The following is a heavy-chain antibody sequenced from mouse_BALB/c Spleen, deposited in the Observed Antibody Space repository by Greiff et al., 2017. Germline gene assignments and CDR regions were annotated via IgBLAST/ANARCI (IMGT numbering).Heavy chain of an antibody. V-gene: IGHV3-6*02. CDR2: ISYDGSN. CDR3: ATLLRLRAWFAY. CDR1: GYSITSGSY. Sequence: EVHLVESGPGLVKPSQSLSLTCSATGYSITSGSYWYLIRQFPGNKLEWLGYISYDGSNNYNPSLKNRIPITRDTSKNQFFLKLNSVTTEDTATYYCATLLRLRAWFAYWGQGTLVTVSA. J-gene: IGHJ3*01. D-gene: IGHD1-2*01.